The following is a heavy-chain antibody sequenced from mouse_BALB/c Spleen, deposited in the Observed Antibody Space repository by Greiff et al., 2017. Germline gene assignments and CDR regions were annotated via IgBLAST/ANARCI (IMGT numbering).Heavy chain of an antibody. J-gene: IGHJ3*01. CDR2: ISSGSSTI. CDR1: GFTFSSFG. Sequence: EVKVVESGGGLVQPGGSRKLSCAASGFTFSSFGMHWVRQAPEKGLEWVAYISSGSSTIYYADTVKGRFTISRDNPKNTLFLQMTSLRSEDTAMYYCARSHYGSSYIAYWGQGTLVTVSA. D-gene: IGHD1-1*01. CDR3: ARSHYGSSYIAY. V-gene: IGHV5-17*02.